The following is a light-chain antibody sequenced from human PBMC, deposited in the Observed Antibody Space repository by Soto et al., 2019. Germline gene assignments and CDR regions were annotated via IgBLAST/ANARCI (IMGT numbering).Light chain of an antibody. CDR1: QSVRSN. CDR2: DAS. CDR3: QQYDNWPRT. J-gene: IGKJ1*01. V-gene: IGKV3-15*01. Sequence: EKVMTQSAATLSVSPGGRGTLYCRASQSVRSNLAWYQQKPGQPPRLLIYDASTRATRIPSRFSGSGSGTEFTLTISSLQSEDFAVYYCQQYDNWPRTFGQGTKVDI.